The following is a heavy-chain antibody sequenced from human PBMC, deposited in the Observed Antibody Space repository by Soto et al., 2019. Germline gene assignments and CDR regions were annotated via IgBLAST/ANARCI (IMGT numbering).Heavy chain of an antibody. CDR1: GGTFSSYA. J-gene: IGHJ2*01. V-gene: IGHV1-69*13. D-gene: IGHD4-17*01. CDR3: ARDRLATVVTPWYFDL. Sequence: SVKVSCKASGGTFSSYAISWVRQAPGQGLEWMGGIIPIFGTANYAQKFQGRVTITADESTSTAYMELSSLRSEDTAVYYCARDRLATVVTPWYFDLWGRGTLVTVSS. CDR2: IIPIFGTA.